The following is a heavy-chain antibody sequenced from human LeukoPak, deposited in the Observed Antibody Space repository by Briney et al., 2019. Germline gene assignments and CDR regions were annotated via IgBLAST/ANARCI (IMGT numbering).Heavy chain of an antibody. D-gene: IGHD3-22*01. Sequence: SETLSLTCTVSGGSISSYYWSWIRQPPGKGLEWIGYIYYSGSTNYNPSLKSRVTISVDTSKNQFSLKLSSVTAADTAVYYCAGEGGENYDSSGYYDDYWGQGTLVTVSS. CDR1: GGSISSYY. V-gene: IGHV4-59*01. CDR3: AGEGGENYDSSGYYDDY. J-gene: IGHJ4*02. CDR2: IYYSGST.